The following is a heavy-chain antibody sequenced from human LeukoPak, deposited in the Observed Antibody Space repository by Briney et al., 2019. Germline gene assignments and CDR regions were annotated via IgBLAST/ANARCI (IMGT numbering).Heavy chain of an antibody. CDR2: IKEDESEK. D-gene: IGHD3-10*01. Sequence: GGSLRLSCAASGFTFSSYWVPWVRQAPGKGLEWVANIKEDESEKYYVGSVKGRFTISRDNAKDSLYLQMNRLGAEDSAVYYCARVKWLPLSRSLDVWGQGTTVTVSS. V-gene: IGHV3-7*01. CDR1: GFTFSSYW. CDR3: ARVKWLPLSRSLDV. J-gene: IGHJ6*02.